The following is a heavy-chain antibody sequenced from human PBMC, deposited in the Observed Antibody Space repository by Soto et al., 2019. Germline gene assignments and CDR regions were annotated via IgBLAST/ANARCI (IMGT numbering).Heavy chain of an antibody. CDR3: ARRLATTVSALGY. Sequence: QVQLVQSGGGVVQAGNSLRLSCTASGLTFTSSSFHWVRQAPGKGLEWVAVISENGDRQYSTESVRGRFLISRDSSQNTVYLQINSLRPEETGVYFCARRLATTVSALGYWGQGALVTVSS. V-gene: IGHV3-30-3*01. D-gene: IGHD4-17*01. CDR1: GLTFTSSS. J-gene: IGHJ4*02. CDR2: ISENGDRQ.